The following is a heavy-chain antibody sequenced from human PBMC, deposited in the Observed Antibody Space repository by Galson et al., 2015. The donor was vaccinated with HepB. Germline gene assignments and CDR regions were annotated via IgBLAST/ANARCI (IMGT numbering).Heavy chain of an antibody. CDR2: ISGSGGST. CDR3: AKGQLGVDY. Sequence: SLRLSCAASGFTFSSYAMNWVRQAPGKGLEWVSVISGSGGSTYYVDSVKGRFTISRDNSNNTLYLQMSSPRAEDTAVYFCAKGQLGVDYWGQGTLVTVSS. D-gene: IGHD3-16*01. J-gene: IGHJ4*02. CDR1: GFTFSSYA. V-gene: IGHV3-23*01.